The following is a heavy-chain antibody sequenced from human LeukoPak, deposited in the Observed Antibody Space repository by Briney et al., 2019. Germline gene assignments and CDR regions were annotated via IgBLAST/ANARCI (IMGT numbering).Heavy chain of an antibody. J-gene: IGHJ6*02. V-gene: IGHV3-74*01. CDR1: GFTFSNYW. CDR3: SRDSLSSCGGDCYSGLDV. Sequence: GGSLRLSCAASGFTFSNYWMHWVRQAPGEALMWVSRIKSDGSSATYADSVKGRFTISRDNAKNTLYLQMNSLRAEDTAVYYCSRDSLSSCGGDCYSGLDVWGQGTTVTVSS. CDR2: IKSDGSSA. D-gene: IGHD2-21*02.